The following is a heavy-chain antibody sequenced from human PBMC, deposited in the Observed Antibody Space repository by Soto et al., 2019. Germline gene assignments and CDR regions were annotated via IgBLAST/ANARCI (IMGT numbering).Heavy chain of an antibody. CDR3: AITSGRLLGEDAFDI. CDR1: GYTFTGHY. D-gene: IGHD3-10*01. J-gene: IGHJ3*02. Sequence: ASVKVSCKASGYTFTGHYMHWVRQAPGQGLEWMGWINPNSGGTNYAQKFQGWVTMTRDTSISTAYMELSRLRSDDTAVYYCAITSGRLLGEDAFDIWGQGTMVTVSS. CDR2: INPNSGGT. V-gene: IGHV1-2*04.